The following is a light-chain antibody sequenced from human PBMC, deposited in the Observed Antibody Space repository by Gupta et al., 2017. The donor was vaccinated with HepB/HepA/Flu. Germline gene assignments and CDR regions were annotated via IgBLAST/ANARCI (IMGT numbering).Light chain of an antibody. CDR3: CSYAGSYTYVI. CDR2: DVS. Sequence: QSALTQPRSVSGSPGQSVTISCTGTSSDVGSYNYVSWYQQHPGKAPKLMISDVSKRPSGVPERFSGSKSGNTASLIISGLQAEDEADYYCCSYAGSYTYVIFGGGTQLTVL. V-gene: IGLV2-11*01. J-gene: IGLJ2*01. CDR1: SSDVGSYNY.